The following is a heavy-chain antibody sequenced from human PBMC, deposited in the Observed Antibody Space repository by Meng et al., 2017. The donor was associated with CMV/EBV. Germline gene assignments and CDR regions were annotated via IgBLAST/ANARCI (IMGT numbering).Heavy chain of an antibody. J-gene: IGHJ4*02. D-gene: IGHD1-26*01. CDR3: ASIVGAQDY. V-gene: IGHV4-39*06. Sequence: RLQPQESGPGLVQPSETLSLTCTVSGGSISSSSYYWGWIRQPPGKGLEWIGSIYYSGSTYYNPSLKSRVTISVDTSKNQFSLKLSSVTAADTAVYYCASIVGAQDYWGQGTLVTVSS. CDR1: GGSISSSSYY. CDR2: IYYSGST.